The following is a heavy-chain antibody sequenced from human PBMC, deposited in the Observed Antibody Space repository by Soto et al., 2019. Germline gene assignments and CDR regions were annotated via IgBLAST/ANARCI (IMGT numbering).Heavy chain of an antibody. CDR2: MTPNSGNT. CDR1: GYSFIDYD. D-gene: IGHD6-19*01. J-gene: IGHJ5*02. V-gene: IGHV1-8*01. Sequence: ASVKVSCKASGYSFIDYDINWVRQATGQGLEWMGWMTPNSGNTGYAQKFQGRVTLTRDTSIGTAYMELSSLKSEDTAVYYCARNPSSSGLFHPWGQEPWSPSPQ. CDR3: ARNPSSSGLFHP.